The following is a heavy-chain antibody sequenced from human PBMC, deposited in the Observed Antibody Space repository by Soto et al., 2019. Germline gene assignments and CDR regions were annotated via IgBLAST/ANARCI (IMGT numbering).Heavy chain of an antibody. CDR1: GFTFTSSA. Sequence: ASVKVSCKASGFTFTSSAVQWVRQARGQRLEWMGWISSYNGDTNYAQTFQGRVTMTTDTSTSTAYMELRSLRPDDTAVYYCAREGVAPYYYYGMDVWGQGTPVTVSS. J-gene: IGHJ6*02. CDR3: AREGVAPYYYYGMDV. D-gene: IGHD5-12*01. V-gene: IGHV1-18*01. CDR2: ISSYNGDT.